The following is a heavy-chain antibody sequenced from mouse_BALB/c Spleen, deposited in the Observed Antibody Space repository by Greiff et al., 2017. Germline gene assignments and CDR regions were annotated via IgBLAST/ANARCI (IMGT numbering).Heavy chain of an antibody. CDR2: ISSGSSTI. D-gene: IGHD1-1*01. J-gene: IGHJ4*01. V-gene: IGHV5-17*02. CDR1: GFTFSSFG. CDR3: ARRGYYGSSYDHYAMDY. Sequence: DVMLVESGGGLVQPGGSRKLSCAASGFTFSSFGMHWVRQAPEKGLEWVAYISSGSSTIYYADTVKGRFTISRDNPKNTLFLQMTSLRSEDTAMYYCARRGYYGSSYDHYAMDYWGQGTSVTVSS.